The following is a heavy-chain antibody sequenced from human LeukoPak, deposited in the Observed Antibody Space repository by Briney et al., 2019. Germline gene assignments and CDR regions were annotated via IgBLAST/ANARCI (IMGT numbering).Heavy chain of an antibody. CDR1: GFTFSDYY. V-gene: IGHV3-11*01. CDR2: ISSSGSTI. J-gene: IGHJ4*02. Sequence: GGSLRLSCAASGFTFSDYYMSWIRQAPGKGLEWVSYISSSGSTIYYADSVKGRFTISRDNAKNSLYLQMNSLRAEDTAVYYCASIRLRWQYYFDYWGQGTLVTVSS. CDR3: ASIRLRWQYYFDY. D-gene: IGHD4-23*01.